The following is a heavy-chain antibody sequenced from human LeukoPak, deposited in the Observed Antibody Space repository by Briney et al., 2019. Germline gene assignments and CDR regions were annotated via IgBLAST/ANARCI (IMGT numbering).Heavy chain of an antibody. Sequence: SVKVSCKASGGTFSSYAISWVRQAPGQGLEWMGGIVPIFGTANYAQKFQGRVTITADESTSTAYMELSSLRSEDTAVYYCAVTPGIAVAGTDPLFDYWGQGTLVTVSS. CDR2: IVPIFGTA. D-gene: IGHD6-19*01. J-gene: IGHJ4*02. V-gene: IGHV1-69*01. CDR3: AVTPGIAVAGTDPLFDY. CDR1: GGTFSSYA.